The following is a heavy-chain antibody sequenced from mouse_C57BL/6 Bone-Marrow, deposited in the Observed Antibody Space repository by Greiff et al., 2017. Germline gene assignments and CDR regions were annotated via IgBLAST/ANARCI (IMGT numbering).Heavy chain of an antibody. J-gene: IGHJ2*01. CDR2: IYPGAGDT. CDR1: GYAFSTYW. Sequence: QVQLTEPGAELVKPGASVKISCKVSGYAFSTYWMNWVKQRPGKGLAWIGQIYPGAGDTNYKGKFKGKATLTADKSSSTAYMQLSSLTSEHCAVYFCARDCDYFDYWGQGTTLTVSS. CDR3: ARDCDYFDY. V-gene: IGHV1-80*01.